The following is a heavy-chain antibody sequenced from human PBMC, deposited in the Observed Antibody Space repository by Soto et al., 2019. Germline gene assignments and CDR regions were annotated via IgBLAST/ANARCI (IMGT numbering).Heavy chain of an antibody. D-gene: IGHD6-19*01. V-gene: IGHV3-11*01. CDR2: ISGSGSGI. CDR3: ARYKGSAWYERLDH. J-gene: IGHJ4*02. Sequence: GGSLSLSCAASGFTFSDSYMCWIRQAPGKGLEWVSYISGSGSGIYYADSVKGRFTISRDNAKNSLFLQMNSLRAEDTAVYYCARYKGSAWYERLDHWGQGSLVTVSS. CDR1: GFTFSDSY.